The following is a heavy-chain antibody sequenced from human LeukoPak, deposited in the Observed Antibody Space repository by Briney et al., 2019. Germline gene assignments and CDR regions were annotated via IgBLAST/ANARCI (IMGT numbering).Heavy chain of an antibody. V-gene: IGHV3-21*01. Sequence: NPGGSLRLSCAASGFTFSSYSMNWVRQAPGKGLEWVSSISSSSSYIYYADSVKGRFTISRDNAKNSLYLQMNSLRAEDTAVYYCARDLWEHPDAFDIWGQGTMVTVSS. J-gene: IGHJ3*02. D-gene: IGHD1-26*01. CDR1: GFTFSSYS. CDR2: ISSSSSYI. CDR3: ARDLWEHPDAFDI.